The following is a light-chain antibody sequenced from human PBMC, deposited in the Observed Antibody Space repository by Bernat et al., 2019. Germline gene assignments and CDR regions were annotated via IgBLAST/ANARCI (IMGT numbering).Light chain of an antibody. CDR3: CSYAGSHTWV. CDR1: SSDVGGYTS. V-gene: IGLV2-11*01. CDR2: NVS. Sequence: QSALTQPRSVSGSPGQSVTISCTGSSSDVGGYTSVSWYQQHPGKAPKLMIYNVSKRPSGVPDRFSGSKSGNTASLTISGLQAEDEGDYYCCSYAGSHTWVFGGGIKLTVL. J-gene: IGLJ3*02.